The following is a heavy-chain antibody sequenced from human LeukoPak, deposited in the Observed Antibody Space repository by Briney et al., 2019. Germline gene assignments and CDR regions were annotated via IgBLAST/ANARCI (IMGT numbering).Heavy chain of an antibody. Sequence: GGSLRLSCAASGFTFSSYSMNWVRQAPGKGLEWVSSISSSSSYIYYADSVKGRFTISRDNAKNSLYLQMNSLRAEDTAVYYCAKVVSRGDPTDYWGQGTLVTVSS. CDR3: AKVVSRGDPTDY. CDR2: ISSSSSYI. CDR1: GFTFSSYS. J-gene: IGHJ4*02. V-gene: IGHV3-21*04. D-gene: IGHD4-17*01.